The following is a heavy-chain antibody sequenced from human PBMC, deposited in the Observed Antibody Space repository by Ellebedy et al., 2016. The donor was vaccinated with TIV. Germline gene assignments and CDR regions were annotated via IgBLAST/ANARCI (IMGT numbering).Heavy chain of an antibody. Sequence: AASVKVSCKASGFPFTSYGFSWVRQSPGQGLEWMGWISTYTKNPDYAQKFQGRVTMTTETSTSTAYMELRSLRPEDTAVYYCARDSTMVRGQYYYGMDVWGQGTSVTVSS. D-gene: IGHD3-10*01. V-gene: IGHV1-18*04. CDR2: ISTYTKNP. J-gene: IGHJ6*02. CDR3: ARDSTMVRGQYYYGMDV. CDR1: GFPFTSYG.